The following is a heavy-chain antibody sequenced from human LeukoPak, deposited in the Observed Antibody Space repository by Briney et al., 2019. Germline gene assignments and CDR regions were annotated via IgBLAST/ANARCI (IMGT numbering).Heavy chain of an antibody. CDR1: GFTFSSYS. D-gene: IGHD3-22*01. CDR3: ARPRIVVVIRGAFDI. J-gene: IGHJ3*02. V-gene: IGHV3-30*03. CDR2: ISYDGSNK. Sequence: PGGSLRLSCAASGFTFSSYSMNWVRQAPGKGLEWVAVISYDGSNKYYADSVKGRFTISRDNSKNTLYLQMNSLRAEDTAVYYCARPRIVVVIRGAFDIWGQGTMVTVSS.